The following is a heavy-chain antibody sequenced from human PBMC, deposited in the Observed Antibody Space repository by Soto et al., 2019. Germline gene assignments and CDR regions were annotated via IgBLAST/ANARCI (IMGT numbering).Heavy chain of an antibody. J-gene: IGHJ4*02. D-gene: IGHD5-18*01. V-gene: IGHV4-61*01. CDR1: GGSISSNIYY. CDR3: ARDHPHSYGVYYFDY. CDR2: VYSSGST. Sequence: SETLSLTCTVSGGSISSNIYYWGWIRQPPGKGLEWIGYVYSSGSTHYNPSLQSRVTISADTSKNQVSLKVNSVTAADTAVYCCARDHPHSYGVYYFDYWGQGTPVTVSS.